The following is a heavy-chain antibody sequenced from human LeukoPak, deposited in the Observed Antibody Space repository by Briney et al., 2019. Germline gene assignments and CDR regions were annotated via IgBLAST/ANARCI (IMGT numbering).Heavy chain of an antibody. D-gene: IGHD2-15*01. CDR1: GGSISSSAYH. V-gene: IGHV4-39*02. CDR2: IHNSGST. J-gene: IGHJ6*03. Sequence: PSETLSLTCTVSGGSISSSAYHWGWIRQPPGKGLEWIGSIHNSGSTYYNPSLKSRVTISVRTSKNQFSLKLSSVTAADTAVYYCAREGSYYMDVWGKGTTVTVSS. CDR3: AREGSYYMDV.